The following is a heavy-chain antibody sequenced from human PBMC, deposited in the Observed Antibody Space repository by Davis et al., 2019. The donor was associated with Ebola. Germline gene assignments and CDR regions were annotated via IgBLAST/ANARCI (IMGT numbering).Heavy chain of an antibody. D-gene: IGHD2-2*01. V-gene: IGHV4-59*01. Sequence: MPSETLSLTCTVSGGSISSYYWGWIRQPPGKGLEWIGYIYYSGSTNYNPSLKSRVTISVDTSKNQFSLKMSSVTAADTAVYYCARLSGIVVVPAAIRNYYGMDVWGQGTTVTVSS. CDR3: ARLSGIVVVPAAIRNYYGMDV. CDR1: GGSISSYY. J-gene: IGHJ6*02. CDR2: IYYSGST.